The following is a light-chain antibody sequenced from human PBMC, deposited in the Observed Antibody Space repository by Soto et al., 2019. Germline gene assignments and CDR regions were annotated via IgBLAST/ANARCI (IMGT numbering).Light chain of an antibody. CDR3: QQSYSTPPYT. CDR2: AAS. V-gene: IGKV1-39*01. J-gene: IGKJ2*01. CDR1: QSISSY. Sequence: DIQMTQSPSSLSASVADRVTITCRASQSISSYLNWYQQKPGKAPKLLIYAASSLQSGVPSRLSGSGSGTDFTLTISSLQPEDFATYYCQQSYSTPPYTFGQGTKLEIK.